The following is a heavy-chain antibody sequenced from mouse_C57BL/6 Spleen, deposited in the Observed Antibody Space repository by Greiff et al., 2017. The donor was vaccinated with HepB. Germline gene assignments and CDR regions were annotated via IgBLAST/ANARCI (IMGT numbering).Heavy chain of an antibody. D-gene: IGHD1-3*01. CDR1: GFTFSDYG. V-gene: IGHV5-17*01. CDR2: ISSGSSTI. Sequence: DVKLQESGGGLVKPGGSLKLSCAASGFTFSDYGMHWVRQAPEKGLEWVAYISSGSSTIYYADTVKGRFTISRDNAKNTLFLQMTSLRSEDTAMYYCAKGGYNSYYYAMDYWGQGTSVTVSS. CDR3: AKGGYNSYYYAMDY. J-gene: IGHJ4*01.